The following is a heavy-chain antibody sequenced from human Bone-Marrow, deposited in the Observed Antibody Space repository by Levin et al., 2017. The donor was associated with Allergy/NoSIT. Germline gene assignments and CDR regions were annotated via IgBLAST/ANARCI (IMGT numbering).Heavy chain of an antibody. CDR2: IWYDGTDK. CDR1: GFNFSDRG. V-gene: IGHV3-30*02. Sequence: GGSLRLSCAASGFNFSDRGMHWVRQAPGKGLEWVGIIWYDGTDKHYADSVRGRFIISRDNSKNTLYLQMNSLRPEDTALYYCATGSFDNWGQGTLVTVSS. CDR3: ATGSFDN. J-gene: IGHJ4*02.